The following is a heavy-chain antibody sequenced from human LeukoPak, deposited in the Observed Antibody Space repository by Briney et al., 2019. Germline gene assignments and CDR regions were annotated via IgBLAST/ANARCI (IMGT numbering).Heavy chain of an antibody. CDR1: GGTFSSYA. V-gene: IGHV1-69*05. D-gene: IGHD3-22*01. Sequence: ASVKVSCKASGGTFSSYAISWVRQAPGQGLEWMGGIIPIFGTANYAQKFQGRVTMTRNTSISTAYMELSSLRSEDTAVYYCARQYYDSSGPQYYFDYWGQGTLVTVSS. CDR3: ARQYYDSSGPQYYFDY. CDR2: IIPIFGTA. J-gene: IGHJ4*02.